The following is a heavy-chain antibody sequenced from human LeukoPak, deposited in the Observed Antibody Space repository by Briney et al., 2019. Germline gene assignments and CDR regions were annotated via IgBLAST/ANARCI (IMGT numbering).Heavy chain of an antibody. V-gene: IGHV4-31*03. CDR2: IYYSGST. J-gene: IGHJ4*02. D-gene: IGHD6-13*01. CDR3: ARDPVGYSSSPYYFDY. Sequence: SEALSLTCTVSGGSISSGDYYWSWIRQHPGKGLEWIGYIYYSGSTYYNPSLKSRVTISVDTSKNQFSLKLSSVTAADTAVYYCARDPVGYSSSPYYFDYWGQGTLVTVSS. CDR1: GGSISSGDYY.